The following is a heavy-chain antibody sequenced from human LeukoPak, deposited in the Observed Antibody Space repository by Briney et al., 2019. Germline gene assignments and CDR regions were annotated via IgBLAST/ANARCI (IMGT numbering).Heavy chain of an antibody. J-gene: IGHJ4*02. CDR1: GFTFSSYW. D-gene: IGHD3-22*01. CDR3: ARIDLRYYYDSSGYLDY. Sequence: PGGSLRLSCAASGFTFSSYWMSWVRQAPGKGLEWVANIKQDGSEKYYVDSVKGRFTISRDYAKNSLYLQMNSLRAEDTAVYYCARIDLRYYYDSSGYLDYWGQGTLVTVSS. V-gene: IGHV3-7*01. CDR2: IKQDGSEK.